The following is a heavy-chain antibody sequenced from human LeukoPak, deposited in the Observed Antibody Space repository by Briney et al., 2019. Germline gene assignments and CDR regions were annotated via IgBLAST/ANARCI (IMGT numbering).Heavy chain of an antibody. CDR2: IYTTGST. J-gene: IGHJ4*02. V-gene: IGHV4-61*02. CDR3: ARMSYCSGGSCLAFDY. Sequence: SETLSLTCTVSGGSISTGSYYWTWIRQPAGKGLEWIGRIYTTGSTNYNPSLKSRVTISVDTSKNQFSLKLSSVTAADTAVYYCARMSYCSGGSCLAFDYWGQGTLVTVSS. D-gene: IGHD2-15*01. CDR1: GGSISTGSYY.